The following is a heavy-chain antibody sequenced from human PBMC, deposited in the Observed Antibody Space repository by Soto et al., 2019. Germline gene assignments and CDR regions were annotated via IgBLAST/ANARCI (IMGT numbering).Heavy chain of an antibody. CDR3: ARDFGY. V-gene: IGHV3-15*07. CDR2: IKSKSDGGTT. Sequence: GGSLRLSCAAPGFSFSDAWMNWVRQAPGKGLEWVARIKSKSDGGTTDYAAPVKGRFTISRDDSKNTLYLQMNSLRAEDTAVYYCARDFGYWGQGTLVTVSS. J-gene: IGHJ4*02. CDR1: GFSFSDAW.